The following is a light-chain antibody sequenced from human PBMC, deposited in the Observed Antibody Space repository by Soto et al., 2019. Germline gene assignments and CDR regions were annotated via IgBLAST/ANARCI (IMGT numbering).Light chain of an antibody. CDR2: AAS. J-gene: IGKJ1*01. Sequence: DTQMTQSPSSLSASLGDRVTITCRASQSISSYLNWYQQKPGKAPKLLIYAASSLQSGVPSRFSGSGSGTDFTLTISSLQPEDFATYYCQQSYSTPWTFGQGTKVDIK. CDR1: QSISSY. CDR3: QQSYSTPWT. V-gene: IGKV1-39*01.